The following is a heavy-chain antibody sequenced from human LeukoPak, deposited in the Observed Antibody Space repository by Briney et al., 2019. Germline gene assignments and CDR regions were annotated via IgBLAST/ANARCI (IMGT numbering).Heavy chain of an antibody. CDR1: GGSISSYY. D-gene: IGHD2-2*01. CDR2: IYTSGST. V-gene: IGHV4-4*09. J-gene: IGHJ3*02. Sequence: PSETLSLTCTVSGGSISSYYWSWIRQPPGKGLEWIGFIYTSGSTNYNPSLKSRVTISVDTSKNQFSLKLSSVTAADTAVYYCARLLSEIVVVPATKNDAFDIWGQGTMVTVSS. CDR3: ARLLSEIVVVPATKNDAFDI.